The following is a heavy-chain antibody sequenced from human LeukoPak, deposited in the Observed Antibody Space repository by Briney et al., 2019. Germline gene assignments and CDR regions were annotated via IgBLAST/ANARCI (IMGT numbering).Heavy chain of an antibody. Sequence: GASVKVSCKASGGTFSSYAISWVRQAPGQGLEWMGRIIPILGIANYAQKFQGRVTITADKSTSTAYMELSSLRSEDTAEYYCARNIAVAPAAMRLTWFDPWGQGTLVTVSS. CDR3: ARNIAVAPAAMRLTWFDP. V-gene: IGHV1-69*04. CDR1: GGTFSSYA. J-gene: IGHJ5*02. D-gene: IGHD2-2*01. CDR2: IIPILGIA.